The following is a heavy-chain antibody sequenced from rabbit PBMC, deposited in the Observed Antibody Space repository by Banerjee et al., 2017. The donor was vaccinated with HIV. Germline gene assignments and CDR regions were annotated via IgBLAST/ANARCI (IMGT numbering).Heavy chain of an antibody. Sequence: QSLEESGGDLVKPGASLTLTCTASGIDFSSYGISWVRQAPGKGLEWIACIYAGGSGSTYYASWAKGRFTISKTSSTTVTLQMTSLTAADTATYFCARDDANGDGYSFNLRGPGTLSPS. V-gene: IGHV1S40*01. J-gene: IGHJ4*01. CDR2: IYAGGSGST. CDR3: ARDDANGDGYSFNL. D-gene: IGHD6-1*01. CDR1: GIDFSSYG.